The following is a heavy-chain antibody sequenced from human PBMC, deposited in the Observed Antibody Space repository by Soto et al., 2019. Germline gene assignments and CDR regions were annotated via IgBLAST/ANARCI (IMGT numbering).Heavy chain of an antibody. CDR3: ARGANLRVYAIHSEY. CDR2: MNPNSGNT. CDR1: GYTFTSYD. Sequence: ASVKVSCKASGYTFTSYDISWVRQATGQGLEWMGWMNPNSGNTGYAQKFQGRVTMTRNTSISTAYMELSSLRSEDTAVYYCARGANLRVYAIHSEYWGKGTLVTVS. D-gene: IGHD2-8*01. V-gene: IGHV1-8*01. J-gene: IGHJ4*02.